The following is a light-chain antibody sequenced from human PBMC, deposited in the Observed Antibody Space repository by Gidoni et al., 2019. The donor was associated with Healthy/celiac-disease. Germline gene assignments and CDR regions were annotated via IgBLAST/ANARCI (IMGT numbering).Light chain of an antibody. Sequence: SSELTQDPAVSVALGQTVRSTCQGDRLRSYYASWYQQKPGQAPVLVIYGKNNRPSGIPDRFSGSSSGNTASLTITGAQAEDEADYYCNSRDSSGNHPVFGGGTKLTVL. V-gene: IGLV3-19*01. CDR1: RLRSYY. CDR3: NSRDSSGNHPV. J-gene: IGLJ3*02. CDR2: GKN.